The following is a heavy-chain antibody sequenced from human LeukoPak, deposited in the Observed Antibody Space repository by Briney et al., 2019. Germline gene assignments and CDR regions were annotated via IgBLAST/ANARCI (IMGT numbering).Heavy chain of an antibody. CDR1: GFTFDDYA. V-gene: IGHV3-9*03. J-gene: IGHJ6*03. CDR2: ISWNSGSI. D-gene: IGHD6-19*01. CDR3: AKAGGSGWYGYYYYMDV. Sequence: GGSLRLSCAASGFTFDDYAMHWVRQVPGKGLEWVSGISWNSGSIGYADSVKGRFTISRDNAKNSLYLQMNSLRAEDMALYYCAKAGGSGWYGYYYYMDVWGKGTTVTVSS.